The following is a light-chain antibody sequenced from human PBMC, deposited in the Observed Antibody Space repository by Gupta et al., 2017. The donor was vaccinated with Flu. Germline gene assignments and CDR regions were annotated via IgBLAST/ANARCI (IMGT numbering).Light chain of an antibody. J-gene: IGLJ2*01. CDR1: SSDVGGYNY. CDR3: SSYTSSSTPLTV. CDR2: EVS. V-gene: IGLV2-14*01. Sequence: QSALTQPASVSGSPGQSITISCTGTSSDVGGYNYVSWYQQHPGKAPKLMIYEVSNRPSGVSNRFSGSKSGNTASLTISGLQAEDEADYYCSSYTSSSTPLTVFGGGTKLTGL.